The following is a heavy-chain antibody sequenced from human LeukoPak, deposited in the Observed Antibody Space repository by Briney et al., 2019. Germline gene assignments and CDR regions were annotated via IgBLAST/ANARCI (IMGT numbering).Heavy chain of an antibody. J-gene: IGHJ4*02. V-gene: IGHV4-34*01. CDR1: GGSFSGYY. D-gene: IGHD2-15*01. CDR3: ARSLRSAGWSN. CDR2: INHGGST. Sequence: PSETLSLTCAVYGGSFSGYYWSWIRQPPGKGLEWIGEINHGGSTNYNPSLKSRVTISVDTSKNQFSLKLSSVTAADTAVYYCARSLRSAGWSNWGQGTLVTVSS.